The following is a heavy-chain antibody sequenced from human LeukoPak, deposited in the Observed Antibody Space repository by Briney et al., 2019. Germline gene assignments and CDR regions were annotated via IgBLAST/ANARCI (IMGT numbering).Heavy chain of an antibody. D-gene: IGHD6-6*01. CDR3: ARGSSSLYYFDY. J-gene: IGHJ4*02. CDR2: INPSGGRT. CDR1: GYTFTSYY. V-gene: IGHV1-46*01. Sequence: ASVKVSCKASGYTFTSYYMHWVRQAPGQGLEWMGIINPSGGRTSYAQKFQGRVTMTRDMSTSTVYMELGSLRSEDTAVYYCARGSSSLYYFDYWGQGTLVTVSS.